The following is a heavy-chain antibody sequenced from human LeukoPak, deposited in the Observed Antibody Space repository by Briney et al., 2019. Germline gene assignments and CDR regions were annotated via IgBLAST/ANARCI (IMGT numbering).Heavy chain of an antibody. CDR1: GFTSDDYV. CDR2: ITWNSGSI. CDR3: AKGGALGATTFYYGIYV. D-gene: IGHD1-26*01. V-gene: IGHV3-9*02. J-gene: IGHJ6*02. Sequence: SLRLSCAASGFTSDDYVMNWVRQGPGKGLEWVSGITWNSGSIAYADSVKGRFTISRDKAKNSLYLQMNSLRTEDTALYYCAKGGALGATTFYYGIYVWGQGTTVTVSS.